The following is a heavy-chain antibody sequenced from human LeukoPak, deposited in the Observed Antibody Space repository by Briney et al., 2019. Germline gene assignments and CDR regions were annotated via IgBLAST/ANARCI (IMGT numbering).Heavy chain of an antibody. Sequence: GGSLRLSCAASGFTFNNAWMSWVRQAPGKGLEWVSAIYSGGSTNYADSVKGRFTISRDNSKNTLYLQMNSLRAEDTAVYYCARGGIAVAGTFWFDYRGQGTLVTVSS. D-gene: IGHD6-19*01. V-gene: IGHV3-66*01. CDR1: GFTFNNAW. CDR3: ARGGIAVAGTFWFDY. J-gene: IGHJ4*02. CDR2: IYSGGST.